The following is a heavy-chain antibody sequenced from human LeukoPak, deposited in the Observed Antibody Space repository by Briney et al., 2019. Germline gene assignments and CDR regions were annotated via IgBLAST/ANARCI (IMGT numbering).Heavy chain of an antibody. J-gene: IGHJ4*02. CDR2: IYSGGST. D-gene: IGHD2-21*02. Sequence: GGSLRLSCAASGFTVSDNYMTWVRQAPGKGPEWVSLIYSGGSTYYADSVKGRFTISRDNSNNTLYLQMNSLRAEDTAIYYCAAHSHKDCWGQGTLVTVSS. V-gene: IGHV3-53*01. CDR3: AAHSHKDC. CDR1: GFTVSDNY.